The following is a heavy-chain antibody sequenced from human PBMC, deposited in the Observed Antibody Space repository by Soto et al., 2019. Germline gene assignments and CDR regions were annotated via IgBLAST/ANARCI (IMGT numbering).Heavy chain of an antibody. V-gene: IGHV4-39*01. CDR2: MYYTGNK. CDR3: ARRSSSSLGSLFDP. J-gene: IGHJ5*02. CDR1: GGSISSSTYS. D-gene: IGHD6-6*01. Sequence: SETLSLTCTVSGGSISSSTYSWDWIRQPPGKGLEWIGAMYYTGNKNYNPSLESRVTMSVDTSKNQFSLKLSSVTPTDTAVYYCARRSSSSLGSLFDPWGRGILVTVSS.